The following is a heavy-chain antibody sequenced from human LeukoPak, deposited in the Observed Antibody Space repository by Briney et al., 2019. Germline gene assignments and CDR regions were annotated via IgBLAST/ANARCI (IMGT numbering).Heavy chain of an antibody. D-gene: IGHD3-22*01. CDR1: GFAFGSYS. CDR2: IKQDGSEK. CDR3: ARVPYYYDSSGYWAFDI. J-gene: IGHJ3*02. Sequence: GGSLRLSCAASGFAFGSYSMNWVRQTPGKGLAWVANIKQDGSEKYYVDSVKGRFTISRDNAKNSLYLQMNSLRAEDTAVYYCARVPYYYDSSGYWAFDIWGQGTMVTVSS. V-gene: IGHV3-7*01.